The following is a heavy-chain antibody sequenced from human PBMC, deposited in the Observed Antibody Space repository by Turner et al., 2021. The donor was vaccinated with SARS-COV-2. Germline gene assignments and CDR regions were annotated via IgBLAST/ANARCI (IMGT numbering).Heavy chain of an antibody. V-gene: IGHV3-49*04. CDR1: GFTFGDYA. CDR3: TRVKYCSGGSCYGYYFDY. D-gene: IGHD2-15*01. Sequence: EVQLVESGGGLVQPGRSLRLSCTASGFTFGDYAMSWVRQAPGKGLEWVGFIRSIAYGGTTQYAASVKGRFTISRDDSKSIAYLQMNSLKTEDTAVYFCTRVKYCSGGSCYGYYFDYWGQGTLVAVSS. J-gene: IGHJ4*02. CDR2: IRSIAYGGTT.